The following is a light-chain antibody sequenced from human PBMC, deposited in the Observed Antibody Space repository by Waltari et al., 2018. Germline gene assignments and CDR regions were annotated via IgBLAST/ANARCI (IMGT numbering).Light chain of an antibody. J-gene: IGLJ3*02. CDR3: QVWDDTTNSGV. Sequence: YVLTQPPSVSVATGKTATLTWGGENLERQSVNWYQQKAGQAPVLVLLYDTDRPSGIPDRFSGSKSGNTATLTISWVEAGDEADYHCQVWDDTTNSGVFGGGTRLTVL. CDR1: NLERQS. V-gene: IGLV3-21*01. CDR2: YDT.